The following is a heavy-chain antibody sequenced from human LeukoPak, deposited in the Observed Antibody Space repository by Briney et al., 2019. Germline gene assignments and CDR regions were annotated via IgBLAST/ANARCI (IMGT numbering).Heavy chain of an antibody. CDR2: ISAYNGNT. J-gene: IGHJ4*02. CDR1: GYTFTSYG. D-gene: IGHD2-2*01. CDR3: ARDLGRPHTSSTSPTDY. Sequence: ASVKVSCKASGYTFTSYGISWVRQAPGQGLEWMGWISAYNGNTNYAQKLQGRVTMTTDTSTSTAYMELRSLRSDDTAVYYCARDLGRPHTSSTSPTDYWGQGTLVTVSS. V-gene: IGHV1-18*01.